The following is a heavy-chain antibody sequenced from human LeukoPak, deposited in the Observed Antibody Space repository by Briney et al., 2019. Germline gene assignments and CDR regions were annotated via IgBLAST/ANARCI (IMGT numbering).Heavy chain of an antibody. D-gene: IGHD6-19*01. CDR3: ARLPPTLFPYKVAGTFIDY. CDR2: IYYSGST. CDR1: GGSISSSSYY. Sequence: SETLSLTCTVSGGSISSSSYYWGWIRQPPGKGLEWIGSIYYSGSTYYNPSLKSRVTISVDTSKNQFSLKLSSVTAADTAVYYCARLPPTLFPYKVAGTFIDYWGQGTLVTVSS. J-gene: IGHJ4*02. V-gene: IGHV4-39*01.